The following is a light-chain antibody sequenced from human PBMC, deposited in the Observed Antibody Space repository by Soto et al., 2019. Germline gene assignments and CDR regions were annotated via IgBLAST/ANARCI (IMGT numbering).Light chain of an antibody. V-gene: IGLV7-43*01. CDR2: SAT. CDR3: LLRYDGAQV. CDR1: TGAVTSAYF. Sequence: QAVVTQEPSLTVSPGGTVTLTCASSTGAVTSAYFPSWFQQKPGQAPRALIYSATYKHSWTPARFSGSLLAGKAALTLSGVQPEDEADYYCLLRYDGAQVFGGGTKLTVL. J-gene: IGLJ3*02.